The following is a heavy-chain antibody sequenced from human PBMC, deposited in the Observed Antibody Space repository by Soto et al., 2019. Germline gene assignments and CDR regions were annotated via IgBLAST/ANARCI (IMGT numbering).Heavy chain of an antibody. CDR2: ISPSGSP. CDR3: TRGVLA. J-gene: IGHJ5*02. D-gene: IGHD2-8*01. V-gene: IGHV4-30-2*01. Sequence: SETLSLTCSASRGSVSSGGYSWSWIRQAPGKGLEWIGFISPSGSPAYNPSLKSRVSISVDTSNNQISLELSSVTAADTAVYYCTRGVLAWGPGTLVTVSS. CDR1: RGSVSSGGYS.